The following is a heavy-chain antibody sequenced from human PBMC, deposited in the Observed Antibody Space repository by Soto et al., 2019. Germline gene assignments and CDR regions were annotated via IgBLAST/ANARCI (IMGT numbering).Heavy chain of an antibody. CDR1: GFTFSSYS. D-gene: IGHD3-10*01. CDR2: ISSSSSYI. V-gene: IGHV3-21*01. J-gene: IGHJ4*02. Sequence: EVQLVESGGGLVKPGGSLRLSCAASGFTFSSYSMNWVRQAPGKGLEWVSSISSSSSYIYYADSVKGRFTISRDNAKNSLYLQMNSLRAEDTAVYYCARGVYYYGSGSYSKLDYWGQGTLVTVSS. CDR3: ARGVYYYGSGSYSKLDY.